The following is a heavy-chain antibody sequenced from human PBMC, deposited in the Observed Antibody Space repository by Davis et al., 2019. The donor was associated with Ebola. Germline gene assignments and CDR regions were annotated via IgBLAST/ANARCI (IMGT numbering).Heavy chain of an antibody. J-gene: IGHJ2*01. CDR3: AREIALWFYFDL. V-gene: IGHV3-21*01. D-gene: IGHD3-10*01. Sequence: PGGSLRLSCAASGFTFSSYSMNWVRQAPGKGLEWVSSISSSSSYIYYADSVKGRFTISRDNAKNSLYLQMNSLRAEDTAVYYCAREIALWFYFDLWGRGTLVTVSS. CDR1: GFTFSSYS. CDR2: ISSSSSYI.